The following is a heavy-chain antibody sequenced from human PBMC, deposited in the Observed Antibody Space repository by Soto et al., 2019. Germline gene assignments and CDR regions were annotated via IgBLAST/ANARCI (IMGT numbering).Heavy chain of an antibody. CDR2: IKSKTDGGKI. Sequence: PGGSLRLSCAASGFTFTSAWMNWVRQAPGKGLEWVGRIKSKTDGGKIDYAVPVKGRFTISRDDSENTLYLQMNSLTTDDTALYYCTTDQLSRRAFDVWGQGTMVNVSS. D-gene: IGHD3-16*02. J-gene: IGHJ3*01. CDR3: TTDQLSRRAFDV. V-gene: IGHV3-15*07. CDR1: GFTFTSAW.